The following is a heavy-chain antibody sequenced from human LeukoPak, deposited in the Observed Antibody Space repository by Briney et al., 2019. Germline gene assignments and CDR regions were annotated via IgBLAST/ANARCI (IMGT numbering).Heavy chain of an antibody. Sequence: GGSLRLSCAASGFTFCPYSMTWVRPAPGKGLEWVSSISSGGDDIYYSDLVNGRFTIPRDSAKNSLFLQMSNLRADDTAVYYCATKQWLNSWGQGTRVIVSS. J-gene: IGHJ4*02. CDR1: GFTFCPYS. CDR3: ATKQWLNS. D-gene: IGHD6-19*01. V-gene: IGHV3-21*01. CDR2: ISSGGDDI.